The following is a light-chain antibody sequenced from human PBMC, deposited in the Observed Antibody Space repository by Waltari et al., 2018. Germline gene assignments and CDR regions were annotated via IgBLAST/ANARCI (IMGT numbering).Light chain of an antibody. Sequence: DIQMTQSPSSLSASVGDRVTITRRASQSIDTYLNWYQQKLGKAPKVLIDAASSFQSGVPSRFSGSGSGTDFTLTISSLQPEDFATYYCQQSYKTPITFGQGTRLEIK. J-gene: IGKJ5*01. V-gene: IGKV1-39*01. CDR1: QSIDTY. CDR2: AAS. CDR3: QQSYKTPIT.